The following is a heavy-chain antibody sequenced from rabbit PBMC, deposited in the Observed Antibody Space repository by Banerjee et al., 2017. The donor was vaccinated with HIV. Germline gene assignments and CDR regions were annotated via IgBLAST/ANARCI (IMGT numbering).Heavy chain of an antibody. CDR2: IYAGSGRA. D-gene: IGHD4-1*01. Sequence: QEQLKESGGGLVQPEGSLTLTCTASGFDFSSYGVSWVRQAPGKGLEWIACIYAGSGRAYYASWAKGRFTISKTSSTTVTLQMTSLTAADTATYFCARDLAGVIGWNFNLWGQGTLVTVS. V-gene: IGHV1S45*01. CDR3: ARDLAGVIGWNFNL. CDR1: GFDFSSYG. J-gene: IGHJ4*01.